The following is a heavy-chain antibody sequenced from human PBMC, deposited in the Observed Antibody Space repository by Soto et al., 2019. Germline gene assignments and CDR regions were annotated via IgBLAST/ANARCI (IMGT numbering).Heavy chain of an antibody. V-gene: IGHV4-4*02. Sequence: SETLSLTCAVSSGSIGSSNWWSWVRQPPGKGLEWIGEIYHSGSTNYNPSLKSRVTISVDKSKNQFSLKLSSVTAADTAVYYCARAGEYYYGSGTKWYYYMDVWGKGTTVTVSS. CDR1: SGSIGSSNW. CDR2: IYHSGST. J-gene: IGHJ6*03. CDR3: ARAGEYYYGSGTKWYYYMDV. D-gene: IGHD3-10*01.